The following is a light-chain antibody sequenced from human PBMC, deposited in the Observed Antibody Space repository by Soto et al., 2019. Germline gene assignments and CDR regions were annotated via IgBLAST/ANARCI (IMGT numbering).Light chain of an antibody. CDR1: KGIRDF. V-gene: IGKV1-9*01. J-gene: IGKJ4*01. CDR2: AAS. Sequence: DIQLTQSPSFLSASVGDRVTITCRASKGIRDFLAWYQQKPGKAPKLLIYAASTLQAGVPTRFSGFASGTEYTRTISNLQTADVATYYCQQFNVYPITFGGGTNVEIK. CDR3: QQFNVYPIT.